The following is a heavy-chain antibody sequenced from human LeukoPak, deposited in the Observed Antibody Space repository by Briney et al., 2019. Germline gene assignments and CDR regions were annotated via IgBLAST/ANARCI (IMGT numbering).Heavy chain of an antibody. CDR2: MNPNSGNT. J-gene: IGHJ4*02. D-gene: IGHD3-10*01. V-gene: IGHV1-8*01. Sequence: ASVKVSCKASGYTFTSYDINWVRQATGQGLEWMGWMNPNSGNTGYAQKFQGRVTMTRNTSISTAYMELSSLRFEDTAVYYCAREAGFGDQSEFDYWGQGTLVTVSS. CDR1: GYTFTSYD. CDR3: AREAGFGDQSEFDY.